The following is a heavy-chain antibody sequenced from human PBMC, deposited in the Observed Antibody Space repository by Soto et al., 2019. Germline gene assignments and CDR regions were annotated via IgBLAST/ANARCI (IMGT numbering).Heavy chain of an antibody. J-gene: IGHJ4*02. CDR1: GFTFSSDW. Sequence: EVQLVESGGGLVQPGGSLRLSCAASGFTFSSDWMHWVRQGARKGLVWVPRINMDGSSTNYADSVKGRVTISRDNANKMLYLQMDSLRAEDTAIYYWACVPRGFYHNDYWGQGALVTVSS. CDR2: INMDGSST. V-gene: IGHV3-74*01. D-gene: IGHD1-20*01. CDR3: ACVPRGFYHNDY.